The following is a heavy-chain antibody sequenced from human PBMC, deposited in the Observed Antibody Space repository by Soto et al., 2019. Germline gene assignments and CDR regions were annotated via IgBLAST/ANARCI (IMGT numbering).Heavy chain of an antibody. CDR1: GGSFSGHS. Sequence: ETLSLTFAVYGGSFSGHSWTWIRQSPVKGLEWIGDINHSGRVNYSPSLKSRVTISLDTSKNQFSLTLSAVTAADTAMYYCSTRAYDTNGYYRFDPWGQGTLVTVCS. D-gene: IGHD3-22*01. V-gene: IGHV4-34*01. CDR3: STRAYDTNGYYRFDP. J-gene: IGHJ5*01. CDR2: INHSGRV.